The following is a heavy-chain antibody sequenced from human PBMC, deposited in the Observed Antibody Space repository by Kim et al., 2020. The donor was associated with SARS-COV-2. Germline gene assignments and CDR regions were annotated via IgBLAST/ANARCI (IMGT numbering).Heavy chain of an antibody. J-gene: IGHJ4*02. Sequence: SETLSLTCTVSGGSISGSYWSWIRQTPGEGLEWIGCIYHSGNTKYNPSLKSRITISVDTSKNQFSLKLSSVTAADAAVYYCARHAHFGDYFDYWGQGTLV. V-gene: IGHV4-59*08. CDR3: ARHAHFGDYFDY. D-gene: IGHD4-17*01. CDR2: IYHSGNT. CDR1: GGSISGSY.